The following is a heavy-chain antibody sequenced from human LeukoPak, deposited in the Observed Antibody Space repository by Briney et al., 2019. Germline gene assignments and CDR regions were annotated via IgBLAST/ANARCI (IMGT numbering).Heavy chain of an antibody. CDR1: GGSFSGYY. CDR3: ARGRGGYYYYYYGMDV. J-gene: IGHJ6*02. D-gene: IGHD2-15*01. CDR2: INHSGST. V-gene: IGHV4-34*01. Sequence: PSETLSLTCAVYGGSFSGYYWSWIRQPPGKGLEWTGEINHSGSTNYNPSLKSRVTISVDTSKNQFSLKLSSVTAADTAVYYCARGRGGYYYYYYGMDVWGQGTTVTVSS.